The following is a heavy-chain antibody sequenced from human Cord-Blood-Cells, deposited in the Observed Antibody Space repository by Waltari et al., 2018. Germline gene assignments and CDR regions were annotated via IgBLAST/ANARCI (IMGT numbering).Heavy chain of an antibody. CDR3: ARGAGAVAGADY. Sequence: QVQLVQSGAEVKTPGASVKVSCKASGYTFTSYDITWVRQATGQGLEWKGWMNPNSGNTGYAQKFQGRVTMTRNTSISTAYMELSSLRSEDTAVYYCARGAGAVAGADYWGQGTLVTVSS. CDR2: MNPNSGNT. V-gene: IGHV1-8*01. J-gene: IGHJ4*02. CDR1: GYTFTSYD. D-gene: IGHD6-19*01.